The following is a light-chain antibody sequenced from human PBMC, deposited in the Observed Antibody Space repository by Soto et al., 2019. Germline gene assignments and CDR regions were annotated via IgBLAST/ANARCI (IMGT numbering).Light chain of an antibody. CDR3: QLYGSSPPSWT. CDR2: GAS. Sequence: ETVLTQSPGTLSLSPGERATLSCRASQSVSSSSLAWYQQKPGQAPRLLIYGASSRASGIPDRFSGSESGTDFTITISTLEPEEFAVYYCQLYGSSPPSWTFGQGTKVEIK. J-gene: IGKJ1*01. V-gene: IGKV3-20*01. CDR1: QSVSSSS.